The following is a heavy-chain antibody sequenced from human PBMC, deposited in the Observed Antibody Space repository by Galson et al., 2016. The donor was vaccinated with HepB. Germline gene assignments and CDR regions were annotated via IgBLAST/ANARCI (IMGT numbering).Heavy chain of an antibody. J-gene: IGHJ6*02. CDR2: IKPDGSEK. D-gene: IGHD3/OR15-3a*01. CDR3: AALDHGRDV. CDR1: GFSFSTYW. Sequence: LRLSCAASGFSFSTYWMTWVRQAPGKGLEWVANIKPDGSEKSYVDSVKGRFTISRDNAQNSLSLQMNSLRDEDTAVYYCAALDHGRDVWGQVTTVTVSS. V-gene: IGHV3-7*01.